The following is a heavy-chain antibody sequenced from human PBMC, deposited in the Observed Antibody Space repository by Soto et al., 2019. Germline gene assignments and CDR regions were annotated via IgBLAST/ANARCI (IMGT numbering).Heavy chain of an antibody. CDR3: ARGQYYYYYGMDV. CDR2: IKQDGSEK. Sequence: GSLRLSCAASGFTFSSYWMSWVRQAPGKGLEWVANIKQDGSEKYYVDSVKGRFTISRDNAKNSLYLQMNSLRAEDTAVYYCARGQYYYYYGMDVWGQGTTVTVSS. J-gene: IGHJ6*02. V-gene: IGHV3-7*03. CDR1: GFTFSSYW.